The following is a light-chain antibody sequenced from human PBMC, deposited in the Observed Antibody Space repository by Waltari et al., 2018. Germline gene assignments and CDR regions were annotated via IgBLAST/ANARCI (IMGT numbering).Light chain of an antibody. V-gene: IGLV1-44*01. CDR2: YDN. CDR1: GSNLGRHS. J-gene: IGLJ3*02. CDR3: ASWDDGLWV. Sequence: QSMLIPPPSASGTPGQRVFISCSGSGSNLGRHSVNWYQHLPGTAPKLLIYYDNQRPSGVPDRFSGSKSGTSASLAISGLQSEDEADYYCASWDDGLWVFGGGTRLTVL.